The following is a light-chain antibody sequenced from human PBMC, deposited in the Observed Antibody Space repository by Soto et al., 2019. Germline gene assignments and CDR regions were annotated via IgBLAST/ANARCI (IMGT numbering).Light chain of an antibody. CDR3: QQYGGSSWT. CDR1: QSVSSSY. CDR2: GAS. J-gene: IGKJ1*01. Sequence: EIVLPQSPGTLSLSPGERATLSCRASQSVSSSYLAWYHQKPGQAPRRLIFGASSRATGIPDRFSGSGSGTDFTLTISRLEPEDFAVYYCQQYGGSSWTFGQGTKVEIK. V-gene: IGKV3-20*01.